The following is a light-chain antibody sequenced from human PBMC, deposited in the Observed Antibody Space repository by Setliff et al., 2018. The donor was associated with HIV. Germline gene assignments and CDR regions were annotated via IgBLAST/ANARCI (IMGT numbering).Light chain of an antibody. J-gene: IGLJ3*02. V-gene: IGLV2-23*02. Sequence: QSALTQPASVSGSPGQSITISCTGTSSDVGGYNLVSWYQQHPGKAPKLMIYEVTKRPSGISDRFSGSKSGYTASLTISGLQAEDESDYYCSSYAGYGTWMFGGGTKVPS. CDR1: SSDVGGYNL. CDR2: EVT. CDR3: SSYAGYGTWM.